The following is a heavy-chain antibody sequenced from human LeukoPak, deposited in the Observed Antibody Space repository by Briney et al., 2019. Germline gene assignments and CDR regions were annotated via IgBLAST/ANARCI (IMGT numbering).Heavy chain of an antibody. V-gene: IGHV1-69*13. CDR1: GGTFSGYA. J-gene: IGHJ4*02. D-gene: IGHD4-23*01. CDR2: IIPIFGTA. CDR3: ASGFSSLVTPFRY. Sequence: SVKVSCKASGGTFSGYAISWVRQAPGQGLEWMGGIIPIFGTANYAQKFQGRVTITADESTSTAYMELSSLRSEDTAVYYCASGFSSLVTPFRYWGQGTQVTVSS.